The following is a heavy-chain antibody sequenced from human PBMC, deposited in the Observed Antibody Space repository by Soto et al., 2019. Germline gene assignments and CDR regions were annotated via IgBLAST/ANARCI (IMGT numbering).Heavy chain of an antibody. J-gene: IGHJ4*02. CDR3: ARAFTYYESSYSYLDD. CDR2: TYYRSKWYN. CDR1: GDRVPGNSAA. Sequence: SQTLSLPFAISGDRVPGNSAAWNWIRQSPSRVLEWLGRTYYRSKWYNDYSVSVKSRITVTPDTSKNQFSLHLKSVTPEDAAVYYCARAFTYYESSYSYLDDWGQGTTLTVST. D-gene: IGHD3-16*01. V-gene: IGHV6-1*01.